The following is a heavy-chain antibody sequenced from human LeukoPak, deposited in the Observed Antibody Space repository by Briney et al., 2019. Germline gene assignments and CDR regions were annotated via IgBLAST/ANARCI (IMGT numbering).Heavy chain of an antibody. J-gene: IGHJ4*02. CDR1: GFTFSSNS. D-gene: IGHD5-12*01. CDR2: ISSTGGTI. CDR3: ARSWIKNYFDY. V-gene: IGHV3-48*01. Sequence: PGGSLRLSCAASGFTFSSNSMNWVRQAPGKGLEWVSYISSTGGTIYYADSMKGRFTISRDNSKNTLYLQMNSLRAEDTAVYYCARSWIKNYFDYWGQGTLVTVSS.